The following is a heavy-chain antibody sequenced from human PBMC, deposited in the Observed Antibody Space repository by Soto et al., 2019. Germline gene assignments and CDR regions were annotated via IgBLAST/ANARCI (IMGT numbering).Heavy chain of an antibody. J-gene: IGHJ6*02. V-gene: IGHV3-23*01. CDR3: TAPRDEYGSGVSWFTYGMDI. CDR2: LDGAGGST. Sequence: GGSLRLSCLASGFTFSAYAMTWVRHAPGRGLEWVASLDGAGGSTYYADSVRGRFTISRDNSQNTLFLQMKRLTVDDTAIYYCTAPRDEYGSGVSWFTYGMDIWGQGTTVTVSS. CDR1: GFTFSAYA. D-gene: IGHD3-10*01.